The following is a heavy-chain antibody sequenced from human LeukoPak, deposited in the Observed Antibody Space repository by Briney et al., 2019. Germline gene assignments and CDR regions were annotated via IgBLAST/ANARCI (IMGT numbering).Heavy chain of an antibody. CDR3: ARDPSTDYGDYVGFGAFDI. J-gene: IGHJ3*02. CDR2: ISYDGSNK. CDR1: GFTFSSYG. D-gene: IGHD4-17*01. Sequence: GGSLRLSCAASGFTFSSYGMHWVRQAPGKGLEWVAVISYDGSNKYYADSVKGRFTISRDNSKNTLYLQMNSLRAEDTAVYYCARDPSTDYGDYVGFGAFDIWGQGTMATVSS. V-gene: IGHV3-30*03.